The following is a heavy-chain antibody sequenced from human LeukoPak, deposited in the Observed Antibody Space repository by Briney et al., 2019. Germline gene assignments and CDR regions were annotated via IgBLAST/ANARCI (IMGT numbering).Heavy chain of an antibody. D-gene: IGHD6-19*01. CDR1: GFTFSSYA. CDR2: ISGSGGST. CDR3: AKDRRSQWLVQDY. J-gene: IGHJ4*02. Sequence: GGSLRHSCAASGFTFSSYAMSWVRQAPGKGLEWVSAISGSGGSTYYADSVKGRFTLSRDNSKNTLYLQMNSLRAEDTAVYYCAKDRRSQWLVQDYWGQGTLVTVSS. V-gene: IGHV3-23*01.